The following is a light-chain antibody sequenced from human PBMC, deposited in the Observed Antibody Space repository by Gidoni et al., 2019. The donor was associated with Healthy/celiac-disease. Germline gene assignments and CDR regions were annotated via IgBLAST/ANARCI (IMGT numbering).Light chain of an antibody. Sequence: ESGSTQYPGTLSLSPGERATLSCRASQCVSSSYLAWYQQKPGQAPRLLIYGASSSATGTPDSFSGSGSWTDFTLPISRLEPEDFALYYCQQSGSSPRTFGQGTKVEIK. CDR3: QQSGSSPRT. J-gene: IGKJ1*01. V-gene: IGKV3-20*01. CDR1: QCVSSSY. CDR2: GAS.